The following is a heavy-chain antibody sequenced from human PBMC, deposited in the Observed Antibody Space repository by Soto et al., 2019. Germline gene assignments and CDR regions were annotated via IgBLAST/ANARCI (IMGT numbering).Heavy chain of an antibody. V-gene: IGHV1-18*01. CDR1: GYTFTSYG. D-gene: IGHD3-3*01. CDR2: ISAYNGNT. Sequence: ASVKVSCKASGYTFTSYGISWVRQAPGQGLEWMGWISAYNGNTNYAQKLQGRVTMTTDTSTSTAYMELRSLRSDDTAVYYCARDTNDFWSGYYTTPFDYWGQGTLVTVSS. J-gene: IGHJ4*02. CDR3: ARDTNDFWSGYYTTPFDY.